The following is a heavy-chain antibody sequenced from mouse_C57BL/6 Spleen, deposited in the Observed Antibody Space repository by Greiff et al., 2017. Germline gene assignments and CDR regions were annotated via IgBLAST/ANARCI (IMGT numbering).Heavy chain of an antibody. D-gene: IGHD1-1*01. CDR3: AREDYGSSSLWYFDV. CDR2: IYPGVGDT. CDR1: GYAFSSYW. Sequence: VQLQQSGAELVKPGASVKISCKASGYAFSSYWMNWVKQRPGKGLEWIGQIYPGVGDTNYNGKFKGKATLTADKSSSTAYMQLSSLTSEDSAVYFCAREDYGSSSLWYFDVWGTGTTVTVSS. V-gene: IGHV1-80*01. J-gene: IGHJ1*03.